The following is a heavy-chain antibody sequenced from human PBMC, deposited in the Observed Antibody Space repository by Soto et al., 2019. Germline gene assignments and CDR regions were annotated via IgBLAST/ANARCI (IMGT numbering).Heavy chain of an antibody. V-gene: IGHV3-11*01. CDR2: ISGRDGNI. CDR3: AGDQGPNYMAV. Sequence: PGGSLRLSCAASGFTFSDSFMSWSRQTPGKGLEWLSYISGRDGNIYYADSVRGRFTISRDNAKNSVYLQMSSLRAEDTAVYYCAGDQGPNYMAVWGKGTTDTVSS. CDR1: GFTFSDSF. J-gene: IGHJ6*03.